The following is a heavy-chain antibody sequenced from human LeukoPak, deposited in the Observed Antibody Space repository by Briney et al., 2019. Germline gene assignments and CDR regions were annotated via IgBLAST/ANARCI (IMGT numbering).Heavy chain of an antibody. D-gene: IGHD3-10*01. CDR1: GFSVSTKY. Sequence: GGSLTLSCAASGFSVSTKYMNWVRQAPGKGLEWVSIIYSGADTYYADSVKGRFTISRDTSKNTLFLHMDNLRVEDTAVYYCARVGDHYHWYLDLWGRGTLVSVSS. V-gene: IGHV3-53*01. CDR2: IYSGADT. CDR3: ARVGDHYHWYLDL. J-gene: IGHJ2*01.